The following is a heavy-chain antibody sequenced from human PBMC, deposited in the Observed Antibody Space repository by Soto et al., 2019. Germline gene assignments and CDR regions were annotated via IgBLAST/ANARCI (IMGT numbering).Heavy chain of an antibody. CDR2: ISYTGANQ. CDR1: GFTFSTYA. V-gene: IGHV3-30-3*01. CDR3: ARGAFLYSRGAYYDH. Sequence: QVRLVESGGGAVQPGDSLRLSCDASGFTFSTYALHWVRQAPGKGLEWVAFISYTGANQYYADSVKGRFTVSRDNSKNIAPLQLTSLTPEASAVYYCARGAFLYSRGAYYDHWGQGTLVTVSS. D-gene: IGHD4-4*01. J-gene: IGHJ4*02.